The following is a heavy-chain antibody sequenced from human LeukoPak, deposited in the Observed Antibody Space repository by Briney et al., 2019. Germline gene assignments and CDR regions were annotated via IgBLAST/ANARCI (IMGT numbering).Heavy chain of an antibody. CDR3: ARWYYYDRSGYPPSCFDN. V-gene: IGHV4-39*01. CDR2: IYYSWTT. Sequence: SETLSLTCTVSGGSISSTSYYWVWIPQPPGKGLYWIGLIYYSWTTYYNPSLKSRVTISVDTSKNQFSLKLRSVTAADTAVYYCARWYYYDRSGYPPSCFDNWGQGTLVTVSS. CDR1: GGSISSTSYY. J-gene: IGHJ4*02. D-gene: IGHD3-22*01.